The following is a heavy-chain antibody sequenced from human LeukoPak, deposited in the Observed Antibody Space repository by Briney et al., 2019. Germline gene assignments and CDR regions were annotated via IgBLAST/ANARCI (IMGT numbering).Heavy chain of an antibody. V-gene: IGHV4-34*01. CDR3: ARRGRFCSSTAGQGPPFDY. D-gene: IGHD2-2*01. J-gene: IGHJ4*02. Sequence: PGGSLRHSCAASGFTFSSYAMSWIRQPPGKGLEWIGEINHSGSTNYNPSLKSRVTISVDTSKNQFSLKLSSVTAADTAVYYCARRGRFCSSTAGQGPPFDYGGQGTLVTVSS. CDR2: INHSGST. CDR1: GFTFSSYA.